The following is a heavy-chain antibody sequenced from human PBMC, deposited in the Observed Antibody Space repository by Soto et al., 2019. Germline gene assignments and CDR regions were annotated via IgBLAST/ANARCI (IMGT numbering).Heavy chain of an antibody. D-gene: IGHD2-15*01. J-gene: IGHJ4*02. Sequence: GGSLRLSCAASGFTFSSYAMSWVRQAPGKGLEWVSAISGSGGSTYYADSVKGRFTISRDNSKNTLYLQMNSLRAEDTAVYYCAKGFDSGYCSGGSCPFFDYWGQGTLVTVSS. CDR3: AKGFDSGYCSGGSCPFFDY. CDR1: GFTFSSYA. V-gene: IGHV3-23*01. CDR2: ISGSGGST.